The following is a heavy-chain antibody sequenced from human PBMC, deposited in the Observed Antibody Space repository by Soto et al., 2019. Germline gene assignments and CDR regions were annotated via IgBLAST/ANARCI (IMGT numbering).Heavy chain of an antibody. Sequence: QVQLIQSGAAVKKPGSSVKVSCHTSGDAFSSYAMSWVRQGXGQGLEWMGGIIPMFGTPIYTEKFQGRVTITXXXXXXXXXXXXXXXXXXXXXXXXXXXSXSVTTSSYYGMDVWGQGTTIIVS. CDR2: IIPMFGTP. J-gene: IGHJ6*02. D-gene: IGHD4-17*01. CDR3: XXSXSVTTSSYYGMDV. V-gene: IGHV1-69*01. CDR1: GDAFSSYA.